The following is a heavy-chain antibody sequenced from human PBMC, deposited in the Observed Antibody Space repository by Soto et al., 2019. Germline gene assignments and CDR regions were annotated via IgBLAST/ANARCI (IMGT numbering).Heavy chain of an antibody. V-gene: IGHV1-8*01. CDR3: ARSIAAAGTPYGMDV. J-gene: IGHJ6*02. CDR1: GYTFTSYD. D-gene: IGHD6-13*01. CDR2: MNPNSGNT. Sequence: ASVKVSCKASGYTFTSYDINWVRQATGQGLEWMGWMNPNSGNTGYAQKFQGRVTMTRNTSISTAYMELSSLRSEDTAVYYCARSIAAAGTPYGMDVCGQRTTVTVSS.